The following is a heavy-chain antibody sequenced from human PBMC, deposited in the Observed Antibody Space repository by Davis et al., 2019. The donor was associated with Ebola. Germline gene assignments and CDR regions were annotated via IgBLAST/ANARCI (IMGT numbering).Heavy chain of an antibody. J-gene: IGHJ4*02. D-gene: IGHD2-8*01. Sequence: ASVKVSCKVSGYTLTEFSIHWVRQAPGKGLEWMGGSDPEDGEAIYSQKFQGRVTMTEDTSTDTAYMELSNLRSEDTAVYYCASEYGDYWGQGTLVTVSS. V-gene: IGHV1-24*01. CDR1: GYTLTEFS. CDR2: SDPEDGEA. CDR3: ASEYGDY.